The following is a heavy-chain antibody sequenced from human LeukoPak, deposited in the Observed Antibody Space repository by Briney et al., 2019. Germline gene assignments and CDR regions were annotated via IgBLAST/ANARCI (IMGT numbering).Heavy chain of an antibody. J-gene: IGHJ3*02. Sequence: SETLSLTCTVSGGAISGRRDYWGWIRQPPGKGLEWIASIYYSGSTHYNPSLKSRVTISVDTSRNQYSLELRTATAADSAMYYCARNVSRGEPGGAFDIWGQGTMVTVSS. CDR1: GGAISGRRDY. CDR2: IYYSGST. V-gene: IGHV4-39*01. D-gene: IGHD3-16*01. CDR3: ARNVSRGEPGGAFDI.